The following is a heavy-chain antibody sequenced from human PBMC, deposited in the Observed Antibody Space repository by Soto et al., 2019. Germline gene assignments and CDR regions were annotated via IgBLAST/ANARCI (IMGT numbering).Heavy chain of an antibody. V-gene: IGHV3-30*18. CDR1: GFTFSLYG. CDR2: ISDDGSNQ. D-gene: IGHD4-17*01. CDR3: AKDWGYGDYVFDF. J-gene: IGHJ4*02. Sequence: QVQLVESGGGVVQPGRSLRLSCAASGFTFSLYGIPWVRQAPGKGLEWVALISDDGSNQYFADSVKGRFTISRDNSNNTLYLQMNSLRPEDTAVYFCAKDWGYGDYVFDFWGQGTLVTVSS.